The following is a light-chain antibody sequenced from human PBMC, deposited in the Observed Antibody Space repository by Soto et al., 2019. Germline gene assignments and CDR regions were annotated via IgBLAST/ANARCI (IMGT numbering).Light chain of an antibody. CDR1: SSNVGAVYD. V-gene: IGLV1-40*01. J-gene: IGLJ1*01. CDR3: QSYDSSLSGFYV. Sequence: QPVLTQPPSVSGAPGQRVTISSTGSSSNVGAVYDVHWYQQLPGTAPKLLIYGNSNRPSGVPDRFSGSKSGTSASLAITGLQAEDEADYYCQSYDSSLSGFYVFGTGTKLTVL. CDR2: GNS.